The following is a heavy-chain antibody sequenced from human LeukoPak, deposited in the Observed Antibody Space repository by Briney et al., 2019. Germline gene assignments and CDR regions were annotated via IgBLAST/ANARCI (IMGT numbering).Heavy chain of an antibody. CDR3: AKDWRRIVVVGPITRHGNYMDV. Sequence: PGGSLRLSCSASRFTFSNYGMHWVRQAPGKGLEWVAFIRYDGSNKYFADSLKGRFTISRDNSKNTLYLQMNSLRPEDTAVYFCAKDWRRIVVVGPITRHGNYMDVWGKGTTVTISS. D-gene: IGHD2-15*01. CDR1: RFTFSNYG. CDR2: IRYDGSNK. V-gene: IGHV3-30*02. J-gene: IGHJ6*03.